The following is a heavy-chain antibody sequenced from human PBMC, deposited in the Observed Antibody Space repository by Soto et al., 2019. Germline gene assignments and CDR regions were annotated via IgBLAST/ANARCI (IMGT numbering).Heavy chain of an antibody. J-gene: IGHJ4*02. D-gene: IGHD6-19*01. CDR1: GGSISSSNW. Sequence: ASETLSLTCAVSGGSISSSNWWSWVRQPPGRGLESIGEIYHSGSTNYNPSLKSRVTISVDKSKNQFSLKLSSVTAADTAVYYCARDGSGSRGSFDYWGQGTLVTVSS. CDR3: ARDGSGSRGSFDY. CDR2: IYHSGST. V-gene: IGHV4-4*02.